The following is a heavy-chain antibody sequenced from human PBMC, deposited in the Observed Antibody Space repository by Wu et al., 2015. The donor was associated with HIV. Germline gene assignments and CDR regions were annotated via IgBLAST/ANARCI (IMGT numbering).Heavy chain of an antibody. CDR3: CNGPRRYLIVVVLSATYFDF. J-gene: IGHJ4*02. Sequence: QVQLLQSGAEVKKPGASVKVSCKTSGYMFIGYYIHWVRQAPGQGLEWMGWIHPSSGGSKYAQNFQGRVTMTRDTSITTAYMELNRLTSDDTAVYYWCNGPRRYLIVVVLSATYFDFWGQGTLVTVSS. CDR2: IHPSSGGS. CDR1: GYMFIGYY. D-gene: IGHD3-22*01. V-gene: IGHV1-2*02.